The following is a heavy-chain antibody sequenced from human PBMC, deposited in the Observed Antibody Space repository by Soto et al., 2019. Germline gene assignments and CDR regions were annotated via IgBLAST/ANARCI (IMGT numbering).Heavy chain of an antibody. D-gene: IGHD3-16*01. CDR1: GFTFSSYA. CDR3: ARAQGGGSDGAFDI. J-gene: IGHJ3*02. V-gene: IGHV3-30-3*01. CDR2: ISYDGSNK. Sequence: QVQLVESGGGVVQPGRSLRLSCAASGFTFSSYAMHWVRQAPGKGLEWVAVISYDGSNKYYADSVKGRFTISRDNSKNPLYLQMNSLRAEDTAVYYCARAQGGGSDGAFDIWGQGTMVTVSS.